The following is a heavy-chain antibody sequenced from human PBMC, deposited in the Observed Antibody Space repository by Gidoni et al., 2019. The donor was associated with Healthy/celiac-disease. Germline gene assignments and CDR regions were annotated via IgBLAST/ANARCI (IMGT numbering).Heavy chain of an antibody. D-gene: IGHD1-26*01. CDR1: GFTFSDYY. V-gene: IGHV3-11*06. CDR2: SSSSSSYT. J-gene: IGHJ4*02. CDR3: AREISGSYYFDY. Sequence: QVQLVESGGGLVKPGWSLRLSCAASGFTFSDYYMSWIRHAPGKGLEWVSYSSSSSSYTNYADSVKGRFTISRDNAKNSLYLQMNSLRAEDTAVYYCAREISGSYYFDYGGQGTLVTVSS.